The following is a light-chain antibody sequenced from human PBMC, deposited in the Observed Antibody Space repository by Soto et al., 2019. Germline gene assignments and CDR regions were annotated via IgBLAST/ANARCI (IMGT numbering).Light chain of an antibody. J-gene: IGKJ2*01. Sequence: EIVLTQSPGILSLSPGERATLSCRASPSLTSSYLAWYQQKPGQAPRLLIFGTSSRATGIPDRFSGGGSGTDFTLTISRLEHEDFAVYYCQQYESSPPSYTFGQGTKLEIK. CDR3: QQYESSPPSYT. CDR1: PSLTSSY. CDR2: GTS. V-gene: IGKV3-20*01.